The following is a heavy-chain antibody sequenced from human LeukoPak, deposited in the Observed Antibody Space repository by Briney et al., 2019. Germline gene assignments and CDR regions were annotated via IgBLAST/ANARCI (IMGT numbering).Heavy chain of an antibody. CDR3: ARGPSDIVVVPAAHYYYYYYVDV. D-gene: IGHD2-2*01. Sequence: GASVKVSCKASGYTFTGYYMHWVRQAPGQGLEWMGWINPNSGGTNYAQKFQGRVTMTRDTSISTAYMELSRLRSDDTAVYYCARGPSDIVVVPAAHYYYYYYVDVWGKGTTVTVSS. V-gene: IGHV1-2*02. CDR1: GYTFTGYY. CDR2: INPNSGGT. J-gene: IGHJ6*03.